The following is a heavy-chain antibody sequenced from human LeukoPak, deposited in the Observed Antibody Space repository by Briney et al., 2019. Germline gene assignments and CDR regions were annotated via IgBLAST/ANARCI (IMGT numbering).Heavy chain of an antibody. D-gene: IGHD5-18*01. CDR3: AKVGYSYGYYY. CDR1: GFTFSSYA. V-gene: IGHV3-23*01. Sequence: GGSLRLSCAASGFTFSSYAMSWVRQAPGKGLEWVSAISGSGGSTYYADSVKGRFTISRDNSKNTLYLQMSSLRAEDTAVYYCAKVGYSYGYYYWGQGTLVTVSS. CDR2: ISGSGGST. J-gene: IGHJ4*02.